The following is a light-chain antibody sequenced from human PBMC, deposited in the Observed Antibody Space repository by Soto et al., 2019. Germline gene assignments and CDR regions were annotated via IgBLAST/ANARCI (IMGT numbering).Light chain of an antibody. CDR1: SSNIGTNA. Sequence: VLTQPHSASGTPGQRVTLSCSGGSSNIGTNAVNWYQQLPGTAPKLLIYNNNQRPSGVPDRFSGSKSGTSASLAISGLQSEDEADYYCAAWDDSLNGYVFGTGTKVTVL. V-gene: IGLV1-44*01. CDR3: AAWDDSLNGYV. J-gene: IGLJ1*01. CDR2: NNN.